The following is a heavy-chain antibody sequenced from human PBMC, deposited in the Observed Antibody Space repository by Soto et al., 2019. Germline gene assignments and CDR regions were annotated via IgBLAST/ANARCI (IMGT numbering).Heavy chain of an antibody. J-gene: IGHJ5*02. CDR2: TYYRSKWYN. Sequence: PSQTLSLTCAISGDSVSINSAAWNWIRQSPSRGLEWLGRTYYRSKWYNDYAVSVKSRITINPDTSKNQFSLRLNSVTPEDTAVYYCARESGVIAVAGTPKYNWFDPWGQGTLVTVSS. D-gene: IGHD6-19*01. CDR1: GDSVSINSAA. CDR3: ARESGVIAVAGTPKYNWFDP. V-gene: IGHV6-1*01.